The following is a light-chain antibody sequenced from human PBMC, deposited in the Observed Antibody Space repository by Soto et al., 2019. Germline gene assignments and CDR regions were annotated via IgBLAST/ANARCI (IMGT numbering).Light chain of an antibody. CDR1: SSNIGSNT. CDR3: SAWDDCLNDYG. Sequence: QPVLTQPPSASGTPGQRVTISCSGSSSNIGSNTVSWFQHLPGTAPKLLIYSNDQRPSGVPDRFSASKSGPSASLAISGLQSADEADYYCSAWDDCLNDYGFGTGTKHTVL. CDR2: SND. J-gene: IGLJ1*01. V-gene: IGLV1-44*01.